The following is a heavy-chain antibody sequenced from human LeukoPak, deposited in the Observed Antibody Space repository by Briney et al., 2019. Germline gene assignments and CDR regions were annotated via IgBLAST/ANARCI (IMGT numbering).Heavy chain of an antibody. V-gene: IGHV1-18*01. CDR1: GYTFTSYG. D-gene: IGHD6-19*01. J-gene: IGHJ6*02. CDR3: ARVLSSGWYYYYGMDV. Sequence: GASVKVSCKASGYTFTSYGISWVRQAPGQGIEWMGWISAYNGNTNYAQKLQGRVTMTTDTSTSTAYMELRSLRSDDTAVYYCARVLSSGWYYYYGMDVWGQGTTVTVSS. CDR2: ISAYNGNT.